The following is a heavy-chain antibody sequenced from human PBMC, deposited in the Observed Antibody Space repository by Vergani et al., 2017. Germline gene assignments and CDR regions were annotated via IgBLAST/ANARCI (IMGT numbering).Heavy chain of an antibody. J-gene: IGHJ3*01. CDR3: ARRSGGYYSGGKVHPLRTAFDV. V-gene: IGHV4-61*02. D-gene: IGHD2-15*01. CDR2: ISASGNT. Sequence: QVQLQASGPGRVKPSQTLSLTCTMSGGSISAGYYFWSWIRQPAGKGLEWLGHISASGNTSHSPSLKTRVSMSVATSKNQFSLPVTSVTAADTAIYFCARRSGGYYSGGKVHPLRTAFDVWGHGTVVTVSS. CDR1: GGSISAGYYF.